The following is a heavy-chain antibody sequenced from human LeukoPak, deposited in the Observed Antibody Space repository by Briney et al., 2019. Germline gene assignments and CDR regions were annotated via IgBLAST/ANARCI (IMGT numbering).Heavy chain of an antibody. Sequence: GGSLRLSCAASGFTFSSYGMSWVRQAPGKGLEWVSYISSSGSTIYYADSVKGRFTISRDNAKNSLYLQMNSLRAEDTAVYYCARDRDPGYYDTNGYRRINAFDILGQGTMVTVSS. V-gene: IGHV3-48*04. CDR2: ISSSGSTI. CDR3: ARDRDPGYYDTNGYRRINAFDI. CDR1: GFTFSSYG. D-gene: IGHD3-22*01. J-gene: IGHJ3*02.